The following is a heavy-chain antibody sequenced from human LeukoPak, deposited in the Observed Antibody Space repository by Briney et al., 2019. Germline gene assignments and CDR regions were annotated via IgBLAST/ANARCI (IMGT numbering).Heavy chain of an antibody. D-gene: IGHD6-19*01. CDR2: IYYSGST. CDR1: GGSISSYY. CDR3: ARDPQYSSGWYYFDY. Sequence: SETLSLTCTVTGGSISSYYWSWIRQPPGKGLEWTGDIYYSGSTNYNPSLKSRVTIPVDTSKNQFSLKLSSVTAADTAVYYCARDPQYSSGWYYFDYWGQGTLVTVSS. V-gene: IGHV4-59*01. J-gene: IGHJ4*02.